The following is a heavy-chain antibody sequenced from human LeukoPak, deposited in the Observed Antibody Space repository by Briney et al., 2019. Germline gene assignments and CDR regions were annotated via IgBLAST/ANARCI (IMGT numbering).Heavy chain of an antibody. Sequence: GASVKVSCKASGYTFTGYYMHWVRQAPGQGLEWMGWMNPNSGNTGYAQKFQGRVTITRNTSISTAYMELSSLRSEDTAVYYCARGQITIFTRGWDNWFDPWGQGTLVTVSS. CDR3: ARGQITIFTRGWDNWFDP. D-gene: IGHD3-3*01. CDR1: GYTFTGYY. V-gene: IGHV1-8*03. J-gene: IGHJ5*02. CDR2: MNPNSGNT.